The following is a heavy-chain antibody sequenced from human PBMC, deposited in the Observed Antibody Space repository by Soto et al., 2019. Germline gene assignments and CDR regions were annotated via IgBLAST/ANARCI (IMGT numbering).Heavy chain of an antibody. CDR2: ISSSSSTI. Sequence: GGSLRLSCAASGFTFSSYSMNWVRQAPGKGLEWVSYISSSSSTIYYADSVKGRFTISRDNAKNSLYLQMNSLRDEDTAVYYCARHLKGYYDSSGYYPPPGFDYWGQGTLVTVSS. CDR1: GFTFSSYS. V-gene: IGHV3-48*02. D-gene: IGHD3-22*01. CDR3: ARHLKGYYDSSGYYPPPGFDY. J-gene: IGHJ4*02.